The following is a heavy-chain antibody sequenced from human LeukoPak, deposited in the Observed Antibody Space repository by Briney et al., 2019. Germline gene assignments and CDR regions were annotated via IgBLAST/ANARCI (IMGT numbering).Heavy chain of an antibody. CDR2: IYYRSKWYS. CDR3: GRAEHDWGSDY. Sequence: SQTLSLTCAISGDSVSGNRATWNWLRQSPSRGLEWLGRIYYRSKWYSDYAVSVKGRITINPDTSKNQFSLLLNSVTPEDTAVYFCGRAEHDWGSDYWGQRTLVTVSS. D-gene: IGHD3-9*01. CDR1: GDSVSGNRAT. V-gene: IGHV6-1*01. J-gene: IGHJ4*02.